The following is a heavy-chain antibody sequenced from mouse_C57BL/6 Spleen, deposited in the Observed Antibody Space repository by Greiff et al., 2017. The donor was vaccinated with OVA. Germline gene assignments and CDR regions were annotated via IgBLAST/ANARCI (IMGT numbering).Heavy chain of an antibody. CDR1: GYTFTSYW. CDR3: ARSPEYYGSSYTWFAY. CDR2: IHPSDSDT. J-gene: IGHJ3*01. D-gene: IGHD1-1*01. V-gene: IGHV1-74*01. Sequence: QVQLQQPGAELVKPGASVKVSCKASGYTFTSYWMHWVKQRPGQGLEWIGRIHPSDSDTNYNQKFKGKATLPVDKSSSSAYMQLSSLTSEDSAVYYCARSPEYYGSSYTWFAYWGQGTLVTVSA.